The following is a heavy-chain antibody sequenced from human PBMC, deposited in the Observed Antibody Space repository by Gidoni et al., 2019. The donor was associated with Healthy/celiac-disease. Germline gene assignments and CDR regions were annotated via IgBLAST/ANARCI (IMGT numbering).Heavy chain of an antibody. J-gene: IGHJ4*02. D-gene: IGHD3-16*01. V-gene: IGHV4-39*01. CDR2: ISYSGST. CDR1: GGSISSSSYY. CDR3: LTRGTSLYYFDY. Sequence: QLQLQESGPGLVKPSETLSLTCTVSGGSISSSSYYWGWIRQPPGKGLEWIGSISYSGSTYYNPSLKSRVTISVDTSKNQFSLKLSSVTAADTAVYYCLTRGTSLYYFDYWGQGTLVTVSS.